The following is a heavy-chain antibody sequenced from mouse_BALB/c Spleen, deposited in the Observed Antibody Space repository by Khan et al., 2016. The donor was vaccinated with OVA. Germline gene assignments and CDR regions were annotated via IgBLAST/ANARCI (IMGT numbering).Heavy chain of an antibody. V-gene: IGHV2-3*01. D-gene: IGHD1-1*01. CDR1: GFSLTSYG. Sequence: QVQLKESGPGLVAPSQSLSITCTVSGFSLTSYGVSWVRQPPGKGLEWLGVIWGVGSTNYHSALISRLSISKDNYKSQVFLKLSSLQTYDTATYYCVNDYGGSYGWYFDVWGAGTTVTVSS. CDR3: VNDYGGSYGWYFDV. J-gene: IGHJ1*01. CDR2: IWGVGST.